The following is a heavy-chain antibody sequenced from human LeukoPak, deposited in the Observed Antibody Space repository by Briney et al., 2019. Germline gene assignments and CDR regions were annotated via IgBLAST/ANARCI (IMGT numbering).Heavy chain of an antibody. Sequence: GASVKVSCKASGYTFTSYGISWVRQAPGQGLEWMGWINPNSGGTNYAQKFQGRVTMTRDTSISTAYMELSRLRSDDTAVYYCARALRQLVPGAGYYYYMDVWGKGTTVTVSS. CDR1: GYTFTSYG. V-gene: IGHV1-2*02. J-gene: IGHJ6*03. D-gene: IGHD6-13*01. CDR2: INPNSGGT. CDR3: ARALRQLVPGAGYYYYMDV.